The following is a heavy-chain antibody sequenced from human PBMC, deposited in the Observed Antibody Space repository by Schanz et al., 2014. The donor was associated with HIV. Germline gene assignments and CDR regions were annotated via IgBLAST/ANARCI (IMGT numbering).Heavy chain of an antibody. V-gene: IGHV3-23*01. Sequence: EVQLLQSGGGLVQPGGSLRLSCAASGFTFNNYAVSWVRQAPGKGLEWVSSISESGGRTYYADSVNGRFTISRDNSKNTLYLQMTTLRIDDTAVYYCAKPEYDSSGNSQSHFDYWGQGTLVTVSS. D-gene: IGHD3-22*01. J-gene: IGHJ4*02. CDR3: AKPEYDSSGNSQSHFDY. CDR2: ISESGGRT. CDR1: GFTFNNYA.